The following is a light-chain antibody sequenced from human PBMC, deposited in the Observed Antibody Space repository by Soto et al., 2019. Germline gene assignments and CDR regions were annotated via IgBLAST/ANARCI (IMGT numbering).Light chain of an antibody. J-gene: IGKJ5*01. CDR2: DAS. V-gene: IGKV3-11*01. CDR1: LSVSSY. Sequence: VVTQSPPTLSLSPGETATLSCRTSLSVSSYLAWYQQKPGQAPRLLIYDASNRATGIPARFTGSGSGTDFNLTISTLEHEDFAVYYCQQRQYWPPITFGQGTRLEIK. CDR3: QQRQYWPPIT.